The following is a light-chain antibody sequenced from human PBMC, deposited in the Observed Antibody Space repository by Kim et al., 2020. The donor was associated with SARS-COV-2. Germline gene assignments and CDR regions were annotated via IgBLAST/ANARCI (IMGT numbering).Light chain of an antibody. CDR1: QSVGSSY. CDR3: QHYGSSYT. Sequence: SLSQGERATLSCRASQSVGSSYLAWYQQKPGQAPRLLIYGASSRATGIPDRFSGSGSGTDFTLTISRLEPEDFAVYYCQHYGSSYTFGQGTKLEI. J-gene: IGKJ2*01. V-gene: IGKV3-20*01. CDR2: GAS.